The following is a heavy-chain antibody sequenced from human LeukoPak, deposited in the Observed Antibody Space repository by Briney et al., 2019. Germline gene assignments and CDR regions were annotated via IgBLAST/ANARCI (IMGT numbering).Heavy chain of an antibody. CDR1: GFTVSSNY. CDR2: IYSGGST. CDR3: ARDVYNMGDY. Sequence: GGSLRLSCAASGFTVSSNYMSWVRQAPGKGLEWVSIIYSGGSTYYADSAKGRFTISRDNSKNTLYLQMNSLRAEDTAVYYCARDVYNMGDYWGQGTLVTVSS. V-gene: IGHV3-53*01. J-gene: IGHJ4*02. D-gene: IGHD1-1*01.